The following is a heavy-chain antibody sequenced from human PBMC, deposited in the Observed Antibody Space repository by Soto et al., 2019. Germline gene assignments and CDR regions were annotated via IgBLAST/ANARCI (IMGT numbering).Heavy chain of an antibody. CDR3: AREPPTLGYGDNWFDP. CDR1: GGSISSYY. CDR2: IYYSGST. Sequence: QVQLQESGPGLVKPSETLSLTCTVSGGSISSYYWSWIRQPPGKGLEWIGYIYYSGSTNYNPSLKSRVTISVDTSKNQFSLKLSSVTAADTAVYYCAREPPTLGYGDNWFDPWGQGTLVTVSS. J-gene: IGHJ5*02. V-gene: IGHV4-59*01. D-gene: IGHD4-17*01.